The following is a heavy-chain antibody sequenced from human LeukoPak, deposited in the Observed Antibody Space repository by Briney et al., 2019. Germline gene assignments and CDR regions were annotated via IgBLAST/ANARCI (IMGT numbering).Heavy chain of an antibody. V-gene: IGHV3-74*01. CDR2: INTDGSST. D-gene: IGHD6-19*01. CDR1: GFTFSNYW. Sequence: PGGSLRLSCAASGFTFSNYWMHWVRQAPGKGLAWFSRINTDGSSTTYADSVKGRFTISRDNAKNSLYLQMNSLRAEDTAVYYCARGVVAVAGTWVHWGQGTLVTVSS. CDR3: ARGVVAVAGTWVH. J-gene: IGHJ4*02.